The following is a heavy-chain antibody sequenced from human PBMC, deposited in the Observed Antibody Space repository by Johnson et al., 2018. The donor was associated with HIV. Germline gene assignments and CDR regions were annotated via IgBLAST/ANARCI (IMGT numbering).Heavy chain of an antibody. D-gene: IGHD2-15*01. CDR2: ISYDGSNK. CDR1: GFTFSGYV. V-gene: IGHV3-30*03. CDR3: AREGGRDAFDI. J-gene: IGHJ3*02. Sequence: QVQLVESGGGVVQPGRSLRLSCAASGFTFSGYVMHWVRQAPGKGLECVAFISYDGSNKYYADSVKGRFTISRDKSKNTLYLQMNILRAEDTAVYYCAREGGRDAFDIWGQGTMVTVSS.